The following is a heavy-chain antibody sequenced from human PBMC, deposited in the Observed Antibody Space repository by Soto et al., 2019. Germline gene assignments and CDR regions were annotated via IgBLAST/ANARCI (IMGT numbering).Heavy chain of an antibody. Sequence: GGSLRLSCAASGFTFSSYAMSWVRQAPGKGLEWVSAISGSGGSTYYADSVKGRFTISRDNSKNTRYLQMNSLRAEDTAVYYCAKGRDCSGGSCCFDYWGQGTLVTVSS. V-gene: IGHV3-23*01. CDR1: GFTFSSYA. CDR2: ISGSGGST. J-gene: IGHJ4*02. D-gene: IGHD2-15*01. CDR3: AKGRDCSGGSCCFDY.